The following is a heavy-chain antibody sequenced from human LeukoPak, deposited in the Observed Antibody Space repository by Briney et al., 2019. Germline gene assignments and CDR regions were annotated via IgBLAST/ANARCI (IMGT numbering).Heavy chain of an antibody. D-gene: IGHD3-10*01. V-gene: IGHV3-23*01. Sequence: GGSLRLSCAASGFTFSSYSMTWVRQAPGKGLEGVSVISGSGGATYYADSVKGRFTISRDNSKNTLCLQMNSLRAEDTAVYYCARAAMVRGVDYFDSWGQGTLVTVSS. CDR1: GFTFSSYS. J-gene: IGHJ4*02. CDR2: ISGSGGAT. CDR3: ARAAMVRGVDYFDS.